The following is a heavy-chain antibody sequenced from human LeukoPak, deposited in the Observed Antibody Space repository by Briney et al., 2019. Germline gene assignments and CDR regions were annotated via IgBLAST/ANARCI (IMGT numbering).Heavy chain of an antibody. D-gene: IGHD3-9*01. CDR2: IIPIFGTA. CDR1: GGTFSSYA. V-gene: IGHV1-69*13. CDR3: ARGILPGSPGDY. Sequence: ASVKVSCKASGGTFSSYAISWVRQAPGQGLEWMGGIIPIFGTANYAQKFQGRVAITADESTSTAYMELSSLRSEDTAVYYCARGILPGSPGDYWGQGTLVTVSS. J-gene: IGHJ4*02.